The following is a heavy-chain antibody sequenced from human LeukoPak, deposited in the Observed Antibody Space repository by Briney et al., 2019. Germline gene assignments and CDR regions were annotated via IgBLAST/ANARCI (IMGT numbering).Heavy chain of an antibody. V-gene: IGHV1-2*02. CDR1: GYTFTGYY. D-gene: IGHD6-19*01. J-gene: IGHJ4*02. Sequence: ASVKVSCKASGYTFTGYYMHWVRQAPGQGLEWMGWINPNSGGTNYAQKFQGRVTMTGDTSIRTAYMELSRLRSDDTAVYYCARDLSLAVPVQGYWGQGTLVTVSS. CDR2: INPNSGGT. CDR3: ARDLSLAVPVQGY.